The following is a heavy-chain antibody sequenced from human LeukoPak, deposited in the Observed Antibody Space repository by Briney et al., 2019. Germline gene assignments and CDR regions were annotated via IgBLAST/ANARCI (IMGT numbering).Heavy chain of an antibody. CDR1: GFTFSSYG. D-gene: IGHD6-6*01. V-gene: IGHV3-23*01. Sequence: PGGTLRLSCAASGFTFSSYGMSWVRQAPGKGLEWVSAISGSGGSTYYADSVKGRFTISRDNSKNTLYLQMNSLRAEDTAVYYCAKRDPDYSSSSPFDSWGQGTLVTVSS. CDR2: ISGSGGST. J-gene: IGHJ4*02. CDR3: AKRDPDYSSSSPFDS.